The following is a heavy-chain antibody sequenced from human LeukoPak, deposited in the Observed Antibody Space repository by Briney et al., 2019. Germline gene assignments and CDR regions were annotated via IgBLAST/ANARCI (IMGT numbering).Heavy chain of an antibody. Sequence: SETLSLTCAVYGGSFSGYYWSWIRQPPGKGLEWIGEINHSGNTNYNPSLKSRVTISVDTSKNQFSLKLSSVTAADTAVYYCTRGQRPPPTVTSNVPHSYYFDYWGQGTLVTVSS. CDR2: INHSGNT. V-gene: IGHV4-34*01. J-gene: IGHJ4*02. CDR1: GGSFSGYY. D-gene: IGHD4-17*01. CDR3: TRGQRPPPTVTSNVPHSYYFDY.